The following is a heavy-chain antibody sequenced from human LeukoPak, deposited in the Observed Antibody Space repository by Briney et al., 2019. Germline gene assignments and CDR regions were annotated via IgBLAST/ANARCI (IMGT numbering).Heavy chain of an antibody. CDR2: ISYDGSNK. J-gene: IGHJ4*02. D-gene: IGHD3-3*01. CDR1: GFTFSSYA. V-gene: IGHV3-30-3*01. CDR3: ARDGGGPSTAKLEWLLYPVRYFDY. Sequence: GGSLRLSCAPSGFTFSSYAMHWVRQARGKGLEWVAVISYDGSNKYYADSVKGRFTISRDNSKNTLYLQMNSLRAEDTAVYYCARDGGGPSTAKLEWLLYPVRYFDYWGQGTLVTVSS.